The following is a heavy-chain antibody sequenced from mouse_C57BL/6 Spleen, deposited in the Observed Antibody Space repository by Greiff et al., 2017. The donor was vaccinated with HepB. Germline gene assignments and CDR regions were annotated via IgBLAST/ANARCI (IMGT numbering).Heavy chain of an antibody. V-gene: IGHV1-15*01. CDR2: IDPETGGT. D-gene: IGHD1-1*01. J-gene: IGHJ4*01. CDR3: TRTTTVVGYAMDY. CDR1: GYTFTDYE. Sequence: VQLVESGAELVRPGASVTLSCKASGYTFTDYEMHWVKQTPVHGLEWIGAIDPETGGTAYNQKFKGKAILTADKSSSTAYMELRSLTSEDSAVYYCTRTTTVVGYAMDYWGQGTSVTVSS.